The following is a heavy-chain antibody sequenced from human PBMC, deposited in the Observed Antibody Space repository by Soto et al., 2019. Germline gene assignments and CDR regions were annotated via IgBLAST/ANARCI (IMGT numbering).Heavy chain of an antibody. J-gene: IGHJ4*02. CDR2: ISAYNGNT. CDR1: GYTFTSYG. CDR3: ARGAGASRPYSGSYYFPFDY. V-gene: IGHV1-18*01. D-gene: IGHD1-26*01. Sequence: QVQLVQSGAEVKKPGASVKVSCKASGYTFTSYGISWVRQAPGQGLEWMGWISAYNGNTNYAQKLQGRGTRTTDTSTSTAYMELRSLRSDDTAVYYCARGAGASRPYSGSYYFPFDYWGQGTLVTVSS.